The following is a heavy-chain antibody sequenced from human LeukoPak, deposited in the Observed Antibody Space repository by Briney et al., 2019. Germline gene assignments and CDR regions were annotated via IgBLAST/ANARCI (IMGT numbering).Heavy chain of an antibody. D-gene: IGHD3-22*01. CDR1: GDSINSLDL. CDR2: MYLSGTT. J-gene: IGHJ4*02. CDR3: AGLVGRYSSGLYYYYFDY. V-gene: IGHV4-4*02. Sequence: KASETLSLTCTVSGDSINSLDLWSWVRQPPGKGLEWIGEMYLSGTTHSNPSVKSRVTISIDKSKNQFFLNLSSMTAADTAVYYCAGLVGRYSSGLYYYYFDYWGQGTLVTVSS.